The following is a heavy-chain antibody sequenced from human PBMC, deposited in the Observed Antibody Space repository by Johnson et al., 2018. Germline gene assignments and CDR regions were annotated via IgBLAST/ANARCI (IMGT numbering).Heavy chain of an antibody. Sequence: EVQLVESGGGLVQPGGSLKLSCAASGFTFSGSAMHWVRQASGKVLEWVGRIRSKANSYATAYAASVKGRFPISRDDSKNTAYLQMNSLRAEDTAVYYCARDLRHSSGWYVDPYYYYMDVWGKGTTVTVSS. D-gene: IGHD6-19*01. V-gene: IGHV3-73*01. J-gene: IGHJ6*03. CDR1: GFTFSGSA. CDR2: IRSKANSYAT. CDR3: ARDLRHSSGWYVDPYYYYMDV.